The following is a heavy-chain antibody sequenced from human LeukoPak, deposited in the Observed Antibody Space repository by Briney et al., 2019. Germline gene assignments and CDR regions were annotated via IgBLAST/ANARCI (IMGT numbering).Heavy chain of an antibody. CDR2: ISGGGNNA. CDR3: AKENYYDFWSGYSAFDY. J-gene: IGHJ4*02. CDR1: GFTFSSYG. D-gene: IGHD3-3*01. V-gene: IGHV3-23*01. Sequence: GGSLRLSCAASGFTFSSYGMNWVRQAPGQGLEWVSTISGGGNNAYYADSVKGRFTISRDNSKNTLYLQMNSLRAEDTAVYYCAKENYYDFWSGYSAFDYWGQGTLVTVSS.